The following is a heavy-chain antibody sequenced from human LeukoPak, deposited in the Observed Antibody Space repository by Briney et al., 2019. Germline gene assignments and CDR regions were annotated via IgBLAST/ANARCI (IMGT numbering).Heavy chain of an antibody. D-gene: IGHD3-10*01. CDR3: AKLKRFGELSFFDY. CDR2: ISSSGDST. V-gene: IGHV3-23*01. CDR1: GVTFSNYG. J-gene: IGHJ4*02. Sequence: GESLRLSCADSGVTFSNYGVSWVRQAPGKGLEWVSAISSSGDSTYYADSVKGRFTISRDNSRNTLYLQLNSLRAEDTAVYYCAKLKRFGELSFFDYWGQGTLVTVSS.